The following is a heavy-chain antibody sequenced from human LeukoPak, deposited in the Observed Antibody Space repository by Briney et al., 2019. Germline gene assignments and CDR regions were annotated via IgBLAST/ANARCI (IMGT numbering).Heavy chain of an antibody. Sequence: ASVQVSCQASGYTFTSYYMHWVRQAPGQGLEWMGLINPSGGSTSYAQKFQGRVTMTRDMSTSTVYMELSSLRSEDTAVYYCAIGYSYGYLRFDYWGQGTLVTVSS. J-gene: IGHJ4*02. CDR3: AIGYSYGYLRFDY. CDR2: INPSGGST. V-gene: IGHV1-46*01. D-gene: IGHD5-18*01. CDR1: GYTFTSYY.